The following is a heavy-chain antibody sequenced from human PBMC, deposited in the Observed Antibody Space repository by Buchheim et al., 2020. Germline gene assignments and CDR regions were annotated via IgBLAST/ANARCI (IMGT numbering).Heavy chain of an antibody. D-gene: IGHD3-9*01. J-gene: IGHJ4*02. V-gene: IGHV3-30-3*01. CDR1: GFTFSSYA. CDR3: ARDALPRFDGDFDY. Sequence: QVQLVESGGGVVQPGRSLRLSCAASGFTFSSYAMHWVRQAPGKGLEWVAVISYDGSNKYYADSVKGRFTISRDNSKNTLYLQMNSLRAEDTAVYYCARDALPRFDGDFDYWGQGTL. CDR2: ISYDGSNK.